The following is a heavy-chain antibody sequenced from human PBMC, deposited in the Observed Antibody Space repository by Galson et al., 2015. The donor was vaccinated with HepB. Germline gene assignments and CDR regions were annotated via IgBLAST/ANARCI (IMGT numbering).Heavy chain of an antibody. D-gene: IGHD2-15*01. CDR2: IIPSVDIT. CDR1: GGSFSSYT. V-gene: IGHV1-69*02. J-gene: IGHJ4*02. CDR3: ARGGCSGGICQTYFFDH. Sequence: SVKVSCKASGGSFSSYTFSWVRQAPGQGLEWMGRIIPSVDITNYSQKFQGRVTITADKSTSTAYMELSSLNSEDTAVYYCARGGCSGGICQTYFFDHWGQGTLVSVSS.